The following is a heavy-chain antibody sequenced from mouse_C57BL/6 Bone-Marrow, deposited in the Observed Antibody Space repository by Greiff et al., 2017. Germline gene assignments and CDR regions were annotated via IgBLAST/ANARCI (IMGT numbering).Heavy chain of an antibody. V-gene: IGHV14-4*01. CDR2: IDPENGDT. J-gene: IGHJ4*01. D-gene: IGHD1-1*01. CDR1: GFNIKDDY. Sequence: EVQLQQSGAELVRPGASVKLSCTASGFNIKDDYMHWVKQRPEQGLEWIGWIDPENGDTEYASKFQGKATITADTSSNTAYLQLSSLTSEDTAVYYCTTPFYYYGSSYGVAMDYWGQGTSVTVSS. CDR3: TTPFYYYGSSYGVAMDY.